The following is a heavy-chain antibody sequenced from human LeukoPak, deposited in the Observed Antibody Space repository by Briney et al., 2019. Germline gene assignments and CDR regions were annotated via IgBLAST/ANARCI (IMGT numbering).Heavy chain of an antibody. CDR1: GGSFSGYY. CDR3: ARGAQLRLRSLRPYYMDV. V-gene: IGHV4-34*01. CDR2: INHSGST. J-gene: IGHJ6*03. D-gene: IGHD3-3*01. Sequence: PSETLSLTCAVYGGSFSGYYWSWIRQPPGKGLEWIGEINHSGSTNYNPSLKSRVTISVDTSKNQFSLKLSSVTAADTAVYYCARGAQLRLRSLRPYYMDVWGKGTTVTVSS.